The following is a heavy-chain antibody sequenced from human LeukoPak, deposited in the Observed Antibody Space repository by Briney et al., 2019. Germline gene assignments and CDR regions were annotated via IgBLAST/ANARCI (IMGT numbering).Heavy chain of an antibody. J-gene: IGHJ3*02. CDR3: ARETTVTNHRDAFDI. D-gene: IGHD4-17*01. CDR2: INPNSGGT. V-gene: IGHV1-2*02. Sequence: AASVNVSCKASGYTFTGYYMDWVRQAPGQGLEGMGWINPNSGGTNYAQKFQGRVTMTRDTSISTAYMELSSLRSEDTAVYYCARETTVTNHRDAFDIWGQGTMVTVSS. CDR1: GYTFTGYY.